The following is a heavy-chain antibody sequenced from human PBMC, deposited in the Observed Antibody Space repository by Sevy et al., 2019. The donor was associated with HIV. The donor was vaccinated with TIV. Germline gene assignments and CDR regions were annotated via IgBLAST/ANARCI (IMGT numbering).Heavy chain of an antibody. Sequence: RGSLRLSCAASGFTFSKYSMSWVRQPPGKGLEWVSTLSFGCGEINYADSVKGRFTISRDNSKSSVYLQMNNLRPEDTAVYYCAREGCTKPHDYCALGTLVTVSS. CDR3: AREGCTKPHDY. CDR2: LSFGCGEI. J-gene: IGHJ4*02. CDR1: GFTFSKYS. V-gene: IGHV3-23*01. D-gene: IGHD2-8*01.